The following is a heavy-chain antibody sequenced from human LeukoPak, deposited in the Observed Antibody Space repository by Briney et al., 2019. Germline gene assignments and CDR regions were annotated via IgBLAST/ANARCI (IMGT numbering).Heavy chain of an antibody. D-gene: IGHD6-13*01. CDR3: ARDGYSSTLYYFDY. V-gene: IGHV3-64*01. J-gene: IGHJ4*02. Sequence: GGSLRLSCAASGFTFSSYAMHWVRQAPGKGLEYVSAISSNGGSTYYANSVKGRFTISRDNSKNTLYLQMGSLRAEDMAVYYCARDGYSSTLYYFDYWGQGTLVTVSS. CDR1: GFTFSSYA. CDR2: ISSNGGST.